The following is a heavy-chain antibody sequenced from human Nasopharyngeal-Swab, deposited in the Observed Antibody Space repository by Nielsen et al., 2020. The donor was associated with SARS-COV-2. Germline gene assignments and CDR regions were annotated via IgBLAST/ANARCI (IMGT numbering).Heavy chain of an antibody. D-gene: IGHD4-17*01. V-gene: IGHV3-15*01. J-gene: IGHJ4*02. Sequence: SCAASGFTFSNAWMSWVRQAPWKGLEWVGRIKSKTGGGTTDYAAPVKGRFTISRDDSKNTVFLQMNSLKTEDTAVYYCTTDLHDYGDYDYWGQGTLVTVSS. CDR2: IKSKTGGGTT. CDR3: TTDLHDYGDYDY. CDR1: GFTFSNAW.